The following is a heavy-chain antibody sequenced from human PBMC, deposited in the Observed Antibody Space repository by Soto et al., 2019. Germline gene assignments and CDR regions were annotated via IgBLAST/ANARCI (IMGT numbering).Heavy chain of an antibody. V-gene: IGHV1-18*01. CDR1: GYTFTSYG. Sequence: ASVKVSCKASGYTFTSYGIGWVRQAPGQGLEWMGWISAYNGNTNYAQKLQGRVTMTTDTSTSTAYMELRSLRSDDTAVYYCARDIYGSGSYYKDYWGQGTLVTVSS. CDR2: ISAYNGNT. CDR3: ARDIYGSGSYYKDY. J-gene: IGHJ4*02. D-gene: IGHD3-10*01.